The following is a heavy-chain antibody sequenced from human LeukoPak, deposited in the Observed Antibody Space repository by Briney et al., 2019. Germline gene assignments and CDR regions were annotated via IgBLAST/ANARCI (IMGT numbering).Heavy chain of an antibody. CDR1: GGSFSDYY. CDR2: INRSGST. D-gene: IGHD6-19*01. CDR3: ARGDISSGWYNWFDP. Sequence: KASETLSLTCAVYGGSFSDYYWNWIRQPPGKGLEWIGEINRSGSTNYNPSLKSRVTISVDTSKNQFPLNLNSVTAADTAVYFCARGDISSGWYNWFDPWGQGTLVTVSS. V-gene: IGHV4-34*01. J-gene: IGHJ5*02.